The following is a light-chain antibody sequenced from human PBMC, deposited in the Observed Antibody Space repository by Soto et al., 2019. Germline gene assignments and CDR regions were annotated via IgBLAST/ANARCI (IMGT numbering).Light chain of an antibody. CDR3: SSYTSISALDV. CDR2: EVY. J-gene: IGLJ1*01. V-gene: IGLV2-14*01. Sequence: QSALTQPASVSGSPGQSITIACTGTRTDVGGFNHVSWYQQHPGKAPKVIIYEVYNRPSGVSSRFSGSKSGNTASLTISGLQAEDEADYYCSSYTSISALDVFGTGHKVT. CDR1: RTDVGGFNH.